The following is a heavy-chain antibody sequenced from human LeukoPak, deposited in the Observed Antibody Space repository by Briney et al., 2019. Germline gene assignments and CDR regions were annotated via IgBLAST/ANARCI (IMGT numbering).Heavy chain of an antibody. J-gene: IGHJ6*02. V-gene: IGHV4-4*07. CDR2: IYTSGST. CDR3: ARDRSDDFWSGYYNYGMDV. Sequence: SETLSLTCTVSGGSMSSYYWSWIRQPAGKGREWIGRIYTSGSTNYNPSLKRRVTMSVDTSKNQLSLKLSSVPAADTAVYYCARDRSDDFWSGYYNYGMDVWGQGTTVTVSS. D-gene: IGHD3-3*01. CDR1: GGSMSSYY.